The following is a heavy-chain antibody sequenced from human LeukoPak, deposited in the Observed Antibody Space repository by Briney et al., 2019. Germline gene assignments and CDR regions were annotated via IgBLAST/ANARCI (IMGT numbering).Heavy chain of an antibody. CDR1: GGSISSGGYS. V-gene: IGHV4-61*08. Sequence: SETLSLTCAVSGGSISSGGYSWSWIRQTPGKGLEWIGYIYYGGSTNYNPSLQSRVTISIDTSKNQFSLKLSSVTAADTAVYYCARVRDYESPTLDYWGQGTLVTVSS. J-gene: IGHJ4*02. D-gene: IGHD3-22*01. CDR3: ARVRDYESPTLDY. CDR2: IYYGGST.